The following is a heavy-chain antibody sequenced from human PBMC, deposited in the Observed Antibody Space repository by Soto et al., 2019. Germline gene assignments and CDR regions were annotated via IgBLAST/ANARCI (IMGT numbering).Heavy chain of an antibody. CDR2: IWYDGSNK. J-gene: IGHJ6*02. V-gene: IGHV3-33*01. CDR1: GFTFSSYG. Sequence: VGSLRLSCAASGFTFSSYGMHWVRQAPGKGLEWVAVIWYDGSNKYYADSVKGRFTISRDNSKNTLYLQMNSLRAEDTAVYYCARPVGAAAYYYGMDVGGQGTTVTVSS. CDR3: ARPVGAAAYYYGMDV. D-gene: IGHD6-13*01.